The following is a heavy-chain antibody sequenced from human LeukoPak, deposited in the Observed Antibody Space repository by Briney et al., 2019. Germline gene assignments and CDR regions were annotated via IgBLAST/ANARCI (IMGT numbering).Heavy chain of an antibody. CDR2: ISGSGVTT. CDR3: AKDRQSIAAAGGDY. Sequence: GGSLRLSCAASGFTFSSYAISWVRQAPGQGLELVSAISGSGVTTYYADSVKGRFTISRDNSKNTLYLQMNSLRAEDTAVYYCAKDRQSIAAAGGDYWGQGTLVTVSS. CDR1: GFTFSSYA. J-gene: IGHJ4*02. V-gene: IGHV3-23*01. D-gene: IGHD6-13*01.